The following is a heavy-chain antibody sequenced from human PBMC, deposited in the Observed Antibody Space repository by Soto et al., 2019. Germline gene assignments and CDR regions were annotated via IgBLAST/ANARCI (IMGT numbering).Heavy chain of an antibody. D-gene: IGHD2-8*01. J-gene: IGHJ4*02. CDR2: IDTNGVT. V-gene: IGHV4-31*03. CDR3: ARGTVYYCPNDKCGFFFDH. Sequence: QVQLQESGSGLLKPSQTLSLDCSVSGDSLRRGFHHWSWIRQTPGKGLQLIGYIDTNGVTHYDPSLRNRLKMSIVTTESRFSLKVTSVTAADTAVYYCARGTVYYCPNDKCGFFFDHWGQGALVTVTS. CDR1: GDSLRRGFHH.